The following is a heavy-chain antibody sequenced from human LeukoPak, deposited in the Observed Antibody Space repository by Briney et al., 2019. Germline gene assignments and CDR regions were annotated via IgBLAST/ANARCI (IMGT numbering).Heavy chain of an antibody. Sequence: PSETLSLTCAVYGGSFSGYYWSWIRQPPGKGLEWIGEINHSGSTNYNPSLKSRVTISVDTSKNQFSLKLSSVTAADTAVYYCSGIVVVTADRHPYYYGMDVWGQGTTVTVSS. V-gene: IGHV4-34*01. CDR1: GGSFSGYY. D-gene: IGHD2-21*02. CDR2: INHSGST. CDR3: SGIVVVTADRHPYYYGMDV. J-gene: IGHJ6*02.